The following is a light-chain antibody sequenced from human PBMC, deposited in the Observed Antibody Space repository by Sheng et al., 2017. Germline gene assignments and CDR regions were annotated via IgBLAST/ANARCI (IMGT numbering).Light chain of an antibody. CDR2: DNN. V-gene: IGLV1-51*01. Sequence: QSVLTQPPSVSAAPGQRVTISCSGSNSNIGNNFVSWYQHLPGTAPKLLIYDNNDRPFGIPDRFSASKSGTSATLGITGLQTGDEADYYCGTWDSSLRNCVFGGGTKLTVL. CDR1: NSNIGNNF. CDR3: GTWDSSLRNCV. J-gene: IGLJ3*02.